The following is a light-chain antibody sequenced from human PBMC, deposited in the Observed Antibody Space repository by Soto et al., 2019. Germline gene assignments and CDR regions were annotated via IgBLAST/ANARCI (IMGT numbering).Light chain of an antibody. CDR3: QQYGSSPT. CDR2: GAS. CDR1: QSVSSR. J-gene: IGKJ1*01. Sequence: EIVLTQSPGTLSLSPGERATLSCRASQSVSSRLAWYQQKPGQAPRLLISGASSRATGIPDRFSGSGSGTDFTLTISRLEPEDFAVYCCQQYGSSPTFGQGTKVDIK. V-gene: IGKV3-20*01.